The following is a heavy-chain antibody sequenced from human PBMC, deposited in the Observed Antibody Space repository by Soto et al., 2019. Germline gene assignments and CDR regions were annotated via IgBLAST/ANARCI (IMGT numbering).Heavy chain of an antibody. J-gene: IGHJ4*02. CDR3: AHAGDYDLLSFDH. CDR1: GFYLTTTSMG. D-gene: IGHD4-17*01. V-gene: IGHV2-5*02. CDR2: IYWDDDQ. Sequence: QITLKESGPPLVRPAQTLTLTCAFSGFYLTTTSMGVAWIRQPPGKALEWLALIYWDDDQRYRPSLKDRLTISKDTARSRVVLTISNMNPEDTGTYFCAHAGDYDLLSFDHWGPGTLVTVSS.